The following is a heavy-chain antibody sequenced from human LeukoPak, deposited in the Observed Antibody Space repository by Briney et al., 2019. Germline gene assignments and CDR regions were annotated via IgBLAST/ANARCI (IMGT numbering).Heavy chain of an antibody. CDR1: GFTFSNAW. D-gene: IGHD3-10*01. CDR3: TTGGTMVRGVRY. V-gene: IGHV3-15*01. Sequence: GGSLRLSCAASGFTFSNAWMSWVRQAPGKELEWVGRIKSKTDGGTTDYAAPVKGRFTISRDDSKNTLYLQMNSLKTEDTAVYYCTTGGTMVRGVRYWGQGTLVTVSS. CDR2: IKSKTDGGTT. J-gene: IGHJ4*02.